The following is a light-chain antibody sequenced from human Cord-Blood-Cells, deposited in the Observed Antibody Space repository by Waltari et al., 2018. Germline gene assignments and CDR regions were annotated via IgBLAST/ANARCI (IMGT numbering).Light chain of an antibody. CDR1: PDISNY. Sequence: DIQMTQSPSSLSASVGDRVTITCQASPDISNYLNWYQQKPGKAPKLLIYDASNLETGVPSRFSGSGSGTDFTFTISSLQPEDIATYYCQQYDTVYSFGQGTKLEIK. J-gene: IGKJ2*03. V-gene: IGKV1-33*01. CDR3: QQYDTVYS. CDR2: DAS.